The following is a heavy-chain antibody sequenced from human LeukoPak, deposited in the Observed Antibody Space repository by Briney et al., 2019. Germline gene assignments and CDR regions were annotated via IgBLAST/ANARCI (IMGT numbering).Heavy chain of an antibody. CDR1: GGTFLSHT. J-gene: IGHJ5*01. CDR3: ARVNLRGSNCNWFDS. V-gene: IGHV1-69*08. Sequence: SVKVSCKTSGGTFLSHTFSWVRQAPGQGLEWMGKITPVINTANYAQTFQGRVSIYADKSTTTVYMDLSGLRPDDTAVYYCARVNLRGSNCNWFDSWGQGTRVTVSS. D-gene: IGHD3-10*01. CDR2: ITPVINTA.